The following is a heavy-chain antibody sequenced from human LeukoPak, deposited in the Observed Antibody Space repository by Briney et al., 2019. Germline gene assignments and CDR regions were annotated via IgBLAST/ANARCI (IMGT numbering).Heavy chain of an antibody. CDR2: INPNSGDP. V-gene: IGHV1-2*02. CDR3: ARGTFSCSGGSCLFDY. J-gene: IGHJ4*02. Sequence: ASMKVSCKASGYTFTAYYMHWLRQAPGQGLQWMGWINPNSGDPNYAQTFQGRVTMTRDTSISTAYMQLNSLRSDDTAVYYCARGTFSCSGGSCLFDYWGQGTLVTVSS. CDR1: GYTFTAYY. D-gene: IGHD2-15*01.